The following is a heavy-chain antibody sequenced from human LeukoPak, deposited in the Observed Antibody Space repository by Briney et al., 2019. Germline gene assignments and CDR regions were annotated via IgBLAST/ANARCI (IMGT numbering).Heavy chain of an antibody. V-gene: IGHV3-7*01. CDR2: IEHDGSET. CDR1: GFPFKSFA. CDR3: ARGRFSSSWYGSGRAVYYFDY. D-gene: IGHD6-13*01. Sequence: GESLKISFEGSGFPFKSFAMTWVRRVPGKGLEWVANIEHDGSETYHVDSVKGRFTISRDNARNLLYLQMNFLRAGDTAVYYCARGRFSSSWYGSGRAVYYFDYWGQGTLVTVSS. J-gene: IGHJ4*02.